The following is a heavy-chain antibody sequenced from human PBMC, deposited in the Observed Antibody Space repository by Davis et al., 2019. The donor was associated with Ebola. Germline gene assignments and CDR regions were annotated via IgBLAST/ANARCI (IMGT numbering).Heavy chain of an antibody. J-gene: IGHJ6*02. CDR1: GGSISSSSYF. V-gene: IGHV4-39*01. Sequence: MPSETLSLTCTVSGGSISSSSYFWGWIRQPPGKGLEWIGSIYYSGSTYYNPSLKSRGTISVDTSKNQFSLKLSSVTAADTAVYYCASSRGGSYYYYGMDVWGQGTTVTVSS. CDR3: ASSRGGSYYYYGMDV. D-gene: IGHD2-15*01. CDR2: IYYSGST.